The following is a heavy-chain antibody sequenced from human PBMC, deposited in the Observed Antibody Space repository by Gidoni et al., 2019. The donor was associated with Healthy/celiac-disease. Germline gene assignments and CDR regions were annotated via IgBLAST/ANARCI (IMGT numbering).Heavy chain of an antibody. Sequence: QVQLVQSGAEVKKPGASVQVSCKASGYTFPSYDINWVRQATGQGLEWMGWMNPNSGNTGYAQKFQGRVTMTRNTSISTAYMELSSLRSEDTAVYYCARVRSIAARYYGMDVWGQGTTVTVSS. V-gene: IGHV1-8*01. J-gene: IGHJ6*02. CDR3: ARVRSIAARYYGMDV. CDR1: GYTFPSYD. D-gene: IGHD6-6*01. CDR2: MNPNSGNT.